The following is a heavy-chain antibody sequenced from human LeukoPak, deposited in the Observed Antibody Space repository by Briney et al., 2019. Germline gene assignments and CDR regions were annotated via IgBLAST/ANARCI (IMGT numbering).Heavy chain of an antibody. D-gene: IGHD2-21*02. CDR3: AKVDPASVTGGVFYYYYYMDV. J-gene: IGHJ6*03. CDR2: ISVSGAGT. CDR1: VFTFTNHV. Sequence: GGSLRLSCAASVFTFTNHVITWVRQAPGKGLEWVSGISVSGAGTFYAESVKGRFTISRDNSKTTLSLQMNSLRAEDTAIYYCAKVDPASVTGGVFYYYYYMDVWGKGTTVTVSS. V-gene: IGHV3-23*01.